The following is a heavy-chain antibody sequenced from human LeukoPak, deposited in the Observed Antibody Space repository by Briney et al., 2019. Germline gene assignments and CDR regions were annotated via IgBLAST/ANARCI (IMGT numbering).Heavy chain of an antibody. Sequence: SETLSLTCTVSGGSISSSSYYWGWIRQPPGKGLEWIGSIYYSGSTYYNPSLKSRVTISVDTSKNQFSLKLGSVTAADTAVYYCATAVVTAIRGRVDAFDIWGQGTMVTVSS. D-gene: IGHD2-21*02. CDR1: GGSISSSSYY. CDR2: IYYSGST. J-gene: IGHJ3*02. CDR3: ATAVVTAIRGRVDAFDI. V-gene: IGHV4-39*01.